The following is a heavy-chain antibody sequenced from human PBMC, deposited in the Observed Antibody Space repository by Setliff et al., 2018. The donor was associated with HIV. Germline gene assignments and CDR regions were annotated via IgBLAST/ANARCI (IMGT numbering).Heavy chain of an antibody. J-gene: IGHJ4*02. D-gene: IGHD3-22*01. CDR1: GFTFSNYA. V-gene: IGHV3-23*01. Sequence: PGGSLRLSCAASGFTFSNYAMSWVRQAPGKGLEWVSVISTGVRTFYADSVKGRFTISRDNSKNTVYLQMNSLRAEDTAEYYCAKELAASGLGYFDSWGRGILVTVSS. CDR2: ISTGVRT. CDR3: AKELAASGLGYFDS.